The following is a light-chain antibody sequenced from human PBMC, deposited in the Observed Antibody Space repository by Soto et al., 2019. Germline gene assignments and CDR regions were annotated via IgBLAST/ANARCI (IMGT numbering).Light chain of an antibody. J-gene: IGKJ2*01. CDR3: QQRNNWPPLYT. CDR2: DAS. V-gene: IGKV3-11*01. CDR1: QSVNDY. Sequence: EIVLTQSPATLSFSPGERATLSCRASQSVNDYLAWYQQKPGQAPRLLIYDASKRATGIPARFSGSGSGTDFTLNMSSLEPEDFAVYYCQQRNNWPPLYTFGQGTTLEIK.